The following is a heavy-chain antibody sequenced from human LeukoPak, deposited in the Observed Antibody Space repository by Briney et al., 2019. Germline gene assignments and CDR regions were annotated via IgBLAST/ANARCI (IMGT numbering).Heavy chain of an antibody. CDR1: GFTFSSYA. Sequence: GGSLRLSCAASGFTFSSYAMSWVRQAPGKGLEWVSGTSGSGGSTYYAGSVKGRLTISRDNSKNTLYLQMNSLRVKDTAVYYCAKNGGSQCYSHLDSWGQGTLVTVSS. V-gene: IGHV3-23*01. J-gene: IGHJ4*02. D-gene: IGHD2-15*01. CDR2: TSGSGGST. CDR3: AKNGGSQCYSHLDS.